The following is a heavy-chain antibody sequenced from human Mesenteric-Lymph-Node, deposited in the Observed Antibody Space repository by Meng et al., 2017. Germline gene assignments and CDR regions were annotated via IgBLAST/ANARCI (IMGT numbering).Heavy chain of an antibody. CDR1: GGTFSNYA. CDR2: IIPLFGSP. D-gene: IGHD2-21*02. V-gene: IGHV1-69*05. CDR3: ATLACSGGDCLIRGRENWFDP. J-gene: IGHJ5*02. Sequence: SVKVSCKASGGTFSNYAISWVRQAPGQGLEWMGGIIPLFGSPNYAQKFQGRVTITRDISISTAYMELSSLRSDDTAVYYCATLACSGGDCLIRGRENWFDPWGQGTLVTVSS.